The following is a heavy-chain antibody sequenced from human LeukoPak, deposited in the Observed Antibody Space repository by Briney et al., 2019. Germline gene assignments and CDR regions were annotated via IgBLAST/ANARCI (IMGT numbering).Heavy chain of an antibody. CDR2: ISWNSGSI. D-gene: IGHD4-23*01. CDR1: GFTFDDYA. J-gene: IGHJ4*02. CDR3: AKAWGGNSHYYFDY. V-gene: IGHV3-9*03. Sequence: GGSLRLSCAASGFTFDDYAMHWVWQAPGKGLEWVSGISWNSGSIGYADSVKGRFTISRDNAKNSLYLQMNSLRAEDMALYYCAKAWGGNSHYYFDYWGQGTLVTVSS.